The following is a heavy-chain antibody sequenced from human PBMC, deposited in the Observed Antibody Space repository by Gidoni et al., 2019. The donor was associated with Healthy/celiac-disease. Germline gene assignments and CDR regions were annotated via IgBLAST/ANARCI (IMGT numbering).Heavy chain of an antibody. CDR1: GGSISISSYY. J-gene: IGHJ6*04. CDR2: IYYSGST. CDR3: ARLEVTVYYYYYGMDV. V-gene: IGHV4-39*01. D-gene: IGHD5-18*01. Sequence: QLQLQESGPGLVKPSETLSLPCTVPGGSISISSYYWGWIRHPQGKGLEWIGSIYYSGSTYYNPSLKSRVTISVDTSKNQFSLKLSSVTAADTAVYYCARLEVTVYYYYYGMDVWGKGTTVTVSS.